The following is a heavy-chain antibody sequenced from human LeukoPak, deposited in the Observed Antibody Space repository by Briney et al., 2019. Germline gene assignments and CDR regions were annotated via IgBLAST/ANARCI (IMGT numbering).Heavy chain of an antibody. V-gene: IGHV4-59*01. CDR3: ARAAATTRNGFGY. CDR2: IYYSGST. Sequence: SETLSLTCTVSGGSISSYYWSWIRQPPGKGLEWIGYIYYSGSTNYNPSLKSRVTISVDTSKNQFSLKLSSVTAADTAVYFCARAAATTRNGFGYWGQGTLVTVSS. CDR1: GGSISSYY. J-gene: IGHJ4*02. D-gene: IGHD1-26*01.